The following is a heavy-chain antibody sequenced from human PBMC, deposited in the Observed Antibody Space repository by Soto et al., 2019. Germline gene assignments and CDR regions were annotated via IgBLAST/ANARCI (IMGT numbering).Heavy chain of an antibody. CDR1: GGTFSNYA. V-gene: IGHV1-69*15. CDR2: IIPIFGTA. D-gene: IGHD3-10*01. J-gene: IGHJ5*02. CDR3: AKDGGRDGYYGNWFDP. Sequence: QVQLMQSGAEAKKPGSSVKVSCKASGGTFSNYAITWVRQAPGQVLEWLGRIIPIFGTANYAQKFQGRVTITADESTTTAYMELSSLRSDDTAVYYCAKDGGRDGYYGNWFDPWGQGNLVTVSS.